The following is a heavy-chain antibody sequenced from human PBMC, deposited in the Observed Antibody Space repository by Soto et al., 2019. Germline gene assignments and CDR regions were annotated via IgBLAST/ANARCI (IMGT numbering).Heavy chain of an antibody. CDR1: GFTFSSYW. D-gene: IGHD2-21*02. Sequence: PGGSLRLSCAASGFTFSSYWMSWVRQAPGKGLEWVANIKQDGSEKYYVDSVKGRFTISRDNAKNSLYLQMNSLRAEDTAVYYCATDRPGGVVTAIPLVDYWGQGT. CDR3: ATDRPGGVVTAIPLVDY. CDR2: IKQDGSEK. J-gene: IGHJ4*02. V-gene: IGHV3-7*02.